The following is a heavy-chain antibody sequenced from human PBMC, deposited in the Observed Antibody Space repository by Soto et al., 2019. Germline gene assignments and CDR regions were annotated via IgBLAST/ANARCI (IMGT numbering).Heavy chain of an antibody. Sequence: GGSLRLSCAASGFTFSSYAMHWVRQAPGKGLEWVAVISYDGSNKYYADSVKGRFTISRGNSKNTLYLQMNSLRAEDTAVYYCARDGDLVGDPHYYYYGMDVWGQGTTVTVSS. J-gene: IGHJ6*02. D-gene: IGHD1-26*01. CDR1: GFTFSSYA. V-gene: IGHV3-30-3*01. CDR2: ISYDGSNK. CDR3: ARDGDLVGDPHYYYYGMDV.